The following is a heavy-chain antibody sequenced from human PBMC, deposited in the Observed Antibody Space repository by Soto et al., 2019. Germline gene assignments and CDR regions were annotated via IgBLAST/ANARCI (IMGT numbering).Heavy chain of an antibody. CDR3: AREQLEYYCDY. Sequence: QLQLQESGPGLVKPSETLSLTCAVSGGSISSSSYYWGWIRQPPGKGLEWIGSIYYSGSTYYNPSLKRRVTISVDTSKNQFSLKLSAVTAADTAVYYCAREQLEYYCDYWGQGTLVTVSS. CDR2: IYYSGST. V-gene: IGHV4-39*01. D-gene: IGHD5-18*01. CDR1: GGSISSSSYY. J-gene: IGHJ4*02.